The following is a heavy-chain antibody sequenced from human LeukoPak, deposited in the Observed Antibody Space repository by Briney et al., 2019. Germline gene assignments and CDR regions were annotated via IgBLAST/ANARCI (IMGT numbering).Heavy chain of an antibody. D-gene: IGHD3-22*01. J-gene: IGHJ2*01. V-gene: IGHV4-4*07. CDR2: IYTSGST. Sequence: PSETLSLTCTVSGGSISSYYWSWIRQPAGQGLEWIGRIYTSGSTNYNPSLKSQVTMSVYTSKNQYSLKLSSVPAADTAVYYCAREKIYIYYDSSGYYHHWYFDLWGRGTLVTVSS. CDR3: AREKIYIYYDSSGYYHHWYFDL. CDR1: GGSISSYY.